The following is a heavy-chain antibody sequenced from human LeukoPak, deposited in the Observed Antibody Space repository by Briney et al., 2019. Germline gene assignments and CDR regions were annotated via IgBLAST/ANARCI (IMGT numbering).Heavy chain of an antibody. Sequence: GGSLRLSCAASGFTFSSYSMNWVRQAPGKGLEWVSSISSSSSYIYYANSVKGGFTISRDNAKNSLYLQMNSLRAEDTAVYYCARAQYYYDSSGYYYLDYYYYGMDVWGQGTTVTVSS. D-gene: IGHD3-22*01. CDR2: ISSSSSYI. V-gene: IGHV3-21*01. CDR1: GFTFSSYS. CDR3: ARAQYYYDSSGYYYLDYYYYGMDV. J-gene: IGHJ6*02.